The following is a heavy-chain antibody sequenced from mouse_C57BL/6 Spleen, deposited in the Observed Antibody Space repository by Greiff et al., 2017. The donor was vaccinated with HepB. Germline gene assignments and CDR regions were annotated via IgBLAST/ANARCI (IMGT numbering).Heavy chain of an antibody. CDR1: GFTFSSYA. D-gene: IGHD1-1*01. V-gene: IGHV5-9-1*02. CDR3: TRGHITTVVATDYFDY. J-gene: IGHJ2*01. Sequence: EVQLQESGEGLVKPGGSLKLSCAASGFTFSSYAMSWVRQTPEKRLEWVAYISSGGDYIYYADTVKGRFTISRDNARNTLYLQMSSLKSEDTAMYYCTRGHITTVVATDYFDYWGQGTTLTVSS. CDR2: ISSGGDYI.